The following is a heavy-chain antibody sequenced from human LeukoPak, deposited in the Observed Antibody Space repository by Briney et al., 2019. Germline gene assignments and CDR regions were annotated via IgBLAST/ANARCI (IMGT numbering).Heavy chain of an antibody. CDR2: INTNTGNP. V-gene: IGHV7-4-1*02. CDR3: ARGSVLLWFGELDYFDY. D-gene: IGHD3-10*01. J-gene: IGHJ4*02. CDR1: GYTFTSYA. Sequence: ASVKVSCKASGYTFTSYAMNWVRQAPGQGLEWMGWINTNTGNPTYAQGFTGRFVFSLDTSVSTAYLQISSLKAEDTAVYYCARGSVLLWFGELDYFDYWGQGTLVTASS.